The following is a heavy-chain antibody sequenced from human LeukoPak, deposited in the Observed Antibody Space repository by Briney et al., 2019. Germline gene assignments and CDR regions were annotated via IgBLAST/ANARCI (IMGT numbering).Heavy chain of an antibody. CDR2: SSSTSSTL. Sequence: GGSLRLSCAASGFTFSAYGINCVRQAPGEGQEWVSYSSSTSSTLHYADAVKGRFTISRDNAKNSLYLQMNSLRDEDTAVYYCARRSYGMDVWGQGTTVTVSS. V-gene: IGHV3-48*02. CDR3: ARRSYGMDV. J-gene: IGHJ6*02. CDR1: GFTFSAYG.